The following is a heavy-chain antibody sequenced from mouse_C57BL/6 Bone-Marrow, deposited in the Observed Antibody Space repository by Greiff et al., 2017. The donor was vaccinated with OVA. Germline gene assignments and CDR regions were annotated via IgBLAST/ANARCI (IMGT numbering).Heavy chain of an antibody. Sequence: QVQLQQSGAELVKPGASVKMSCKASGYTFTTYPIAWVKQNHGKSLEWIGNFHPYNDDTEYNEKFKNKATLTVEKSSSTVYLELSRLTSDDSSVYYCARGGNYWYYFDYWGQGTTLTVSS. D-gene: IGHD2-1*01. J-gene: IGHJ2*01. CDR2: FHPYNDDT. V-gene: IGHV1-47*01. CDR1: GYTFTTYP. CDR3: ARGGNYWYYFDY.